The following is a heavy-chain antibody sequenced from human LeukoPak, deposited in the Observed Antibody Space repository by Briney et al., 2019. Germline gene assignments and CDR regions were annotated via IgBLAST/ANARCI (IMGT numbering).Heavy chain of an antibody. D-gene: IGHD6-19*01. V-gene: IGHV4-59*08. CDR3: ARSYSSGWTPDNWFDP. J-gene: IGHJ5*02. CDR2: IYYSGST. CDR1: NGSMKSYY. Sequence: KASDTLSLTCTVSNGSMKSYYWSWIRQPPGKGLEWIGYIYYSGSTNYNPSLKSRVTISVDTSKNQFSLKLSSVTAADTAVYYCARSYSSGWTPDNWFDPWGQGTLVTVSS.